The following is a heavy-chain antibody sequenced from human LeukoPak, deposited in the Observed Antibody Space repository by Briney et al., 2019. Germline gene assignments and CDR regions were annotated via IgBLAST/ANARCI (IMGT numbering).Heavy chain of an antibody. J-gene: IGHJ4*02. D-gene: IGHD4-17*01. CDR2: ISSSGSTI. CDR1: GFSFSSYE. V-gene: IGHV3-48*03. Sequence: GGSLRLSCAAAGFSFSSYEMNWVRQAPGKGLEWISYISSSGSTIYYAESVKGRFSISRDNSKNTLYVQMNSLRAEDTAVYYCARESYGREYFDYWGLGTLVTVSS. CDR3: ARESYGREYFDY.